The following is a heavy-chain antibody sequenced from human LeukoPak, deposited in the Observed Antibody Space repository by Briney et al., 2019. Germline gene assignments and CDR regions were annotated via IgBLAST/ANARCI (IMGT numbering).Heavy chain of an antibody. CDR3: ARDYSSSTLPEYYYYYMDV. J-gene: IGHJ6*03. CDR2: ISYDGSNK. V-gene: IGHV3-30*01. CDR1: GFTFSSYA. D-gene: IGHD6-6*01. Sequence: PGGSLRLSCAASGFTFSSYAMHWVRQAPGKGLEWVAVISYDGSNKYYADSVKGRFTISRDNSKNTLYLQMNSLRAEDTAVYYCARDYSSSTLPEYYYYYMDVWGKGTTVTVSS.